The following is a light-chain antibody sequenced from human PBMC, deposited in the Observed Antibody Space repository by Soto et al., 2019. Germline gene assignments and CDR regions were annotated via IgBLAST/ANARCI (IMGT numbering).Light chain of an antibody. Sequence: EIVMTQSPATLSVSPGERATLSCRASQSVSSNLAWYQQKPGQAPRLLIYGASPSATGIPARFSGSASGTEFTLTISSLQSEDFAVYYCQQDNNCPYTFGQGTKLEIK. CDR1: QSVSSN. CDR3: QQDNNCPYT. V-gene: IGKV3-15*01. CDR2: GAS. J-gene: IGKJ2*01.